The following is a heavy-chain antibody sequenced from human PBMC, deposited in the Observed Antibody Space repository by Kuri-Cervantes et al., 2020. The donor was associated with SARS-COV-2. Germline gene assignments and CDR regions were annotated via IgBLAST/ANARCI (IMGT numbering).Heavy chain of an antibody. D-gene: IGHD1-26*01. CDR1: GGSFSGYY. V-gene: IGHV4-34*01. Sequence: GSLRLSCAVYGGSFSGYYWSWIRQPPGKGLEWIGEINHSGSTNYNPSLKSRVTISVDTSKNQFSLKLSSVTAADTAVYYCARDVGGGFDPWGQGTLVTVSS. J-gene: IGHJ5*02. CDR2: INHSGST. CDR3: ARDVGGGFDP.